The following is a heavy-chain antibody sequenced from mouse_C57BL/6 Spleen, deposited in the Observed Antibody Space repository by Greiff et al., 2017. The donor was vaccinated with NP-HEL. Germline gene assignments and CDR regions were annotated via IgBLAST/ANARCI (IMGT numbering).Heavy chain of an antibody. D-gene: IGHD3-2*02. CDR2: IYPGDGDT. V-gene: IGHV1-80*01. Sequence: QVQLQQSGAELVKPGASVKISCKASGYAFSSYWMNWVKQRPGKGLEWIGQIYPGDGDTNYNGKFKGKATLTADKSSSTAYMQHSSLTSGDSAVYFCARHSSGFCVDYWGQGTTLTVSS. CDR1: GYAFSSYW. J-gene: IGHJ2*01. CDR3: ARHSSGFCVDY.